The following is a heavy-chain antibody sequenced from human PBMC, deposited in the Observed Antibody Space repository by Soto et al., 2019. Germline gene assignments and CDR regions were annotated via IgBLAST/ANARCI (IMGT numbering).Heavy chain of an antibody. Sequence: QVQLVQSGAEVKEPGASVRVSCKASGYSFTKFDINWVRQAPGQGLEWMGWLNPKSGNTGYAQNLQGRVTMTRDTSISTAYMELRSLRSEDTALYYCARVTAGSSDFDDWGQGTLVTVSS. J-gene: IGHJ4*02. CDR1: GYSFTKFD. CDR2: LNPKSGNT. CDR3: ARVTAGSSDFDD. D-gene: IGHD6-6*01. V-gene: IGHV1-8*01.